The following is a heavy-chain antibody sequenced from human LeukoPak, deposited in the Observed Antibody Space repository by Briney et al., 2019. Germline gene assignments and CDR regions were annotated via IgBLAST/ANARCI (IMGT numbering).Heavy chain of an antibody. CDR1: GFTFSSYW. D-gene: IGHD3-16*01. V-gene: IGHV3-7*05. J-gene: IGHJ5*02. CDR2: IKQDGGEK. CDR3: ARHLMAVMDP. Sequence: GGSLRLSCAASGFTFSSYWMNWVRQAPGKGLEWVANIKQDGGEKYFVDSVKGRFTISRDNARNSLYLLMNSVRSEDTAVYYCARHLMAVMDPWGQGTLVTVSS.